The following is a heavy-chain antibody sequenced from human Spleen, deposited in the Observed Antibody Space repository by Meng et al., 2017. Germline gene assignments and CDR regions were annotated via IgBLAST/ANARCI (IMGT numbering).Heavy chain of an antibody. D-gene: IGHD3-22*01. Sequence: QVEPVQSGSELKKPGASVKVSCKASGYIFTTYGMNWVRQAPGQGLEWMGWINTDTGNPTYAQGFTGRFVFSLDTSISTAYLQISGLRAEDTAMYYCARTKEYYDSSFDLWGQGTLVTVSS. CDR2: INTDTGNP. CDR3: ARTKEYYDSSFDL. CDR1: GYIFTTYG. V-gene: IGHV7-4-1*02. J-gene: IGHJ4*02.